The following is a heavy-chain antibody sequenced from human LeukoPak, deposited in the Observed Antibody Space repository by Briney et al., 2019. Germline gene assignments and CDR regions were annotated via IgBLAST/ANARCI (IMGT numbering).Heavy chain of an antibody. CDR2: TYYRSKWYN. D-gene: IGHD6-19*01. J-gene: IGHJ4*02. CDR1: GDSVSSKNGA. CDR3: ARDLGTSGWYTFDY. V-gene: IGHV6-1*01. Sequence: SQTLSLTCAISGDSVSSKNGAWNWIRQSPSRGLEWLGRTYYRSKWYNDYAVSVQGRITINPDTSKNQFSLRLNSVTPEDTAVYYCARDLGTSGWYTFDYWGQGTLVTVSS.